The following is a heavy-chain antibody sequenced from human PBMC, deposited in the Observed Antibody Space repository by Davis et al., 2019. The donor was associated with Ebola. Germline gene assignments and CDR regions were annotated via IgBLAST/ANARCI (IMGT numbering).Heavy chain of an antibody. Sequence: SGATLAKPTQTFTLTCTFSGFSLSTSGMCVSWIRQPPGKALEWLARIDWDDDKYYSTSLKTRLTISKDTSKNQVVLTMTNMDPVDTATYYCAREYGVGNYFDYWGQGTLVTVSS. D-gene: IGHD4-17*01. J-gene: IGHJ4*02. V-gene: IGHV2-70*11. CDR1: GFSLSTSGMC. CDR3: AREYGVGNYFDY. CDR2: IDWDDDK.